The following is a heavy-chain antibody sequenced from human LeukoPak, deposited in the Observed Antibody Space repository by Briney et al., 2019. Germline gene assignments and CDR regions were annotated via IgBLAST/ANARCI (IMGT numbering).Heavy chain of an antibody. CDR3: AKLVSSSCYSACSD. D-gene: IGHD2-15*01. J-gene: IGHJ4*02. CDR1: GFTFSSYG. Sequence: RSLRLSCAASGFTFSSYGMHWVRQAPGKGLEWVSAICGNADTTYYTNSVKGRFTISRDNSKNTLYLQMNSLRAEDAAVYYCAKLVSSSCYSACSDWGQGALVTVSS. CDR2: ICGNADTT. V-gene: IGHV3-23*01.